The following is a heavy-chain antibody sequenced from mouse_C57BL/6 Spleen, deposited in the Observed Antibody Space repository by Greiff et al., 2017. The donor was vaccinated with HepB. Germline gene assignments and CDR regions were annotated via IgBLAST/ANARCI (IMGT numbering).Heavy chain of an antibody. D-gene: IGHD2-4*01. Sequence: QVQLQQSGAELVKPGASVKLSCKASGYTFTEYTIHWVKQRSGQGLEWIGWFYPGSGSIKYNEKFKDKATLTADKSSSTFYMELSRMTSEDAAVSFCAGHEEGYYYDALAMDYWCQGTSVTVSS. CDR3: AGHEEGYYYDALAMDY. CDR2: FYPGSGSI. J-gene: IGHJ4*01. CDR1: GYTFTEYT. V-gene: IGHV1-62-2*01.